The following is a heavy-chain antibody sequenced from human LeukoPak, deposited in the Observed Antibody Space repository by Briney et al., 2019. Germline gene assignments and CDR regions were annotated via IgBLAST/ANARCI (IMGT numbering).Heavy chain of an antibody. CDR2: IRSSSET. D-gene: IGHD5-12*01. CDR1: GFIFSQYS. CDR3: ARDAGNSGYGCDL. V-gene: IGHV3-48*01. Sequence: GGSLRLSCAASGFIFSQYSMNWVRQAPGKGLEWVSHIRSSSETFYADSVKGRFTISRDNARNSLYLQMNNLRGEDTAIYYCARDAGNSGYGCDLWGQGTLVTVSS. J-gene: IGHJ5*02.